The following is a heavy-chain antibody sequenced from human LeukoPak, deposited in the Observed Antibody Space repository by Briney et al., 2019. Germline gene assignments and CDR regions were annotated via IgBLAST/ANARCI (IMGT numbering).Heavy chain of an antibody. J-gene: IGHJ4*02. Sequence: PEGSLRLSCVVSGLTFSNAWMSWVRQASGKGLEWVGRIKGKADGESTDYAAPVKGRFTISRDDSKDTVYLQMNSLKTEDTAVYYCATVVRYGDSYAFYFNYWGQGTLVTVSS. CDR3: ATVVRYGDSYAFYFNY. CDR1: GLTFSNAW. V-gene: IGHV3-15*01. CDR2: IKGKADGEST. D-gene: IGHD4-17*01.